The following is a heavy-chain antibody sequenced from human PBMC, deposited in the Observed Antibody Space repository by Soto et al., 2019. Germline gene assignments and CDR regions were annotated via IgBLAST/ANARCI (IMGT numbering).Heavy chain of an antibody. CDR2: INAGNGNI. Sequence: ASVKVSCKASGYTFTSYAMHWVRQAPGQRLEWMGWINAGNGNIKYSQKFQGRVTITRDTSASTAYMELRSLRSEDTAVYYCARVLASSTLGVYYWGQGTQVTVSS. V-gene: IGHV1-3*01. D-gene: IGHD2-2*01. CDR1: GYTFTSYA. J-gene: IGHJ4*02. CDR3: ARVLASSTLGVYY.